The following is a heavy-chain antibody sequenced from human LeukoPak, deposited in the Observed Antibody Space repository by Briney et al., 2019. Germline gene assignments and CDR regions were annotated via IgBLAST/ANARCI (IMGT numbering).Heavy chain of an antibody. J-gene: IGHJ3*02. V-gene: IGHV3-21*01. CDR1: GFTFSSYS. CDR2: ISSSSSYI. CDR3: AREDCSGGSCYSSEAFVT. D-gene: IGHD2-15*01. Sequence: PGGSLRLSCAASGFTFSSYSMNWVRQAPGKGLEWVSSISSSSSYIYYADSVKGRFTISRDNAKNSLYLQMNSLRAEDTAVYYCAREDCSGGSCYSSEAFVTWGQGTMVTVSS.